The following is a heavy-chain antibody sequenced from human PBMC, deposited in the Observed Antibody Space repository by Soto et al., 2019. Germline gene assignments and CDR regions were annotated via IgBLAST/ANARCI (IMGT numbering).Heavy chain of an antibody. V-gene: IGHV4-61*01. J-gene: IGHJ4*02. CDR3: ARAEKNYYDGRGYPVDS. CDR1: GVSVSSGSYC. CDR2: IHNSGST. Sequence: LSLTCTVSGVSVSSGSYCWSWIRQPPGKGLEWIGYIHNSGSTNYNPSLKSRVSISVDTSKNQFSLKLSAVTAADTALYFCARAEKNYYDGRGYPVDSWGQGTLVT. D-gene: IGHD3-22*01.